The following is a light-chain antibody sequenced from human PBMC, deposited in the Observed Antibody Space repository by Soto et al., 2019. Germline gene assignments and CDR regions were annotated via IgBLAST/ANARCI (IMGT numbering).Light chain of an antibody. J-gene: IGLJ2*01. CDR1: SSDIGAYNS. Sequence: QSALTQPPSASGSPGQSVTISCTGTSSDIGAYNSVSWYQQHPGKAPQLMIYEVNKRPSGVPDPFSGSKSGNTASLTVSGLQAEDEADYYCSSSAGSNTVVVFGGGTKLTVL. CDR3: SSSAGSNTVVV. CDR2: EVN. V-gene: IGLV2-8*01.